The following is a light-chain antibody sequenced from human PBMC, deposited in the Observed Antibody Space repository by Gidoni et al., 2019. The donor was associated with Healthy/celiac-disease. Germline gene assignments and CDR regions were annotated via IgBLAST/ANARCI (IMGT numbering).Light chain of an antibody. CDR2: RDS. Sequence: LTQPLSVSVALGQTARITCGGNNIGSKNVHWHQQKPGQAPVLVIYRDSNRPSGIHERFSGSNSGNTATLTISRAQAGDEADYYCQGWDSSTVVFGGGTKLTVL. CDR3: QGWDSSTVV. V-gene: IGLV3-9*01. J-gene: IGLJ2*01. CDR1: NIGSKN.